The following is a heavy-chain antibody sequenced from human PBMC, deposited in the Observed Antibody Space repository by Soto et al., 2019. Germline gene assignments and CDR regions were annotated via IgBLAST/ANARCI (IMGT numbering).Heavy chain of an antibody. J-gene: IGHJ4*02. V-gene: IGHV4-4*02. CDR3: GRANSSGSPIDS. CDR2: MHHSGSS. D-gene: IGHD6-19*01. Sequence: QVQLQQSGPGLVEPSGTLSLTCAVSGGSVNSPNWWNWVRQPPETGLEWIGEMHHSGSSNYNPSLKTRLTLSVYKSNNELSMNLNSVTAADTAIYYWGRANSSGSPIDSWGQGILVTVSS. CDR1: GGSVNSPNW.